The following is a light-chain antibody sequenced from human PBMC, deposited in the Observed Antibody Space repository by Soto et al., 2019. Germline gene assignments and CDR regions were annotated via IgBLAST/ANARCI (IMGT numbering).Light chain of an antibody. CDR2: GAS. CDR3: QQYGSSGT. J-gene: IGKJ1*01. Sequence: EIVLAQSAGTRSLSPGERATLSCRASQSVSNNYLAWYQQKPGQAPRLLIYGASNRATGIPDRFSGSGSGTDFTLTTSRLEPEYFAVYYCQQYGSSGTFGQGTKVDIK. CDR1: QSVSNNY. V-gene: IGKV3-20*01.